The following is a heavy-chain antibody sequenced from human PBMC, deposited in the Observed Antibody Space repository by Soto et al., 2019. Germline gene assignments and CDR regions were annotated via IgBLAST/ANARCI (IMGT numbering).Heavy chain of an antibody. Sequence: SETLSLTCTVSGDSITSGDYYWSWIRHHPGRGLEWIGYISYTGNAYYNPSLNSRVSMSVDTSKNQFSLRLSSVTAADMAMYYCARHKVIVGATNYFDYWGQGTLVTVSS. J-gene: IGHJ4*02. CDR2: ISYTGNA. D-gene: IGHD1-26*01. CDR1: GDSITSGDYY. CDR3: ARHKVIVGATNYFDY. V-gene: IGHV4-31*03.